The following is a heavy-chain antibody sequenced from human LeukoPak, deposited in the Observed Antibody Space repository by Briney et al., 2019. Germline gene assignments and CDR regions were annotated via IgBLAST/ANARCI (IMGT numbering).Heavy chain of an antibody. J-gene: IGHJ3*02. CDR2: IYYSGST. CDR1: GGSISSYY. D-gene: IGHD3-3*01. Sequence: SETLSLTCTVSGGSISSYYWSWIRQPPGKGLEWIGYIYYSGSTNYNPSLKSRVTISVDTSKNQFSLKLSSVTAADTAVYYCARGGPVWCGYSDDAFDIWGQGTMVTVSS. CDR3: ARGGPVWCGYSDDAFDI. V-gene: IGHV4-59*01.